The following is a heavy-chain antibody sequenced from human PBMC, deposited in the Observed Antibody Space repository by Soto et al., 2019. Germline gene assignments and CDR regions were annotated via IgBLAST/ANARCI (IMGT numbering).Heavy chain of an antibody. D-gene: IGHD3-22*01. V-gene: IGHV2-5*01. Sequence: QIALQESCHTVVKPTQTLTLTCTFSGFSLTTTGVGVSWICLAPVQAMEWLAMVYWNYDRRYSQSLKSRLTITQDTTKNQVDLTKTYMYPVDTSTYFFAHYDSSSYFSHFDSLGQGTLDTVS. CDR3: AHYDSSSYFSHFDS. CDR2: VYWNYDR. CDR1: GFSLTTTGVG. J-gene: IGHJ4*02.